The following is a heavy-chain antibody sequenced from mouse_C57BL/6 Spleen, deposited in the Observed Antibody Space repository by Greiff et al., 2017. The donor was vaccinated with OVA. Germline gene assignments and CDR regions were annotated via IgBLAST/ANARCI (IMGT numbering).Heavy chain of an antibody. J-gene: IGHJ3*01. V-gene: IGHV1-80*01. CDR2: IYPGDGDT. D-gene: IGHD2-4*01. Sequence: VQLQQSGAELVKPGASVKISCKASGYAFSSYWMNWVKQRPGKGLEWIGQIYPGDGDTNYNGKFKGKATLTADKSSSTAYMQLSSLTSEDSAVYFCARGGLRLSWFAYWGQGTLVTVSA. CDR1: GYAFSSYW. CDR3: ARGGLRLSWFAY.